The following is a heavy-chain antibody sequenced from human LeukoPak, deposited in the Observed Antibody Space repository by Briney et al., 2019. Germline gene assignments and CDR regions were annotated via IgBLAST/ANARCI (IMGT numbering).Heavy chain of an antibody. CDR2: FYYSGSA. Sequence: PSETLSLTCTVSGYSISSGYYWGWIRQPPGKGLEWIGTFYYSGSAHYSPSLKSRATMSVDTATNQFSLTLSSVSVADTAVYYCVRGSYSDYVINSWGQGTLATVSS. CDR3: VRGSYSDYVINS. J-gene: IGHJ5*02. V-gene: IGHV4-38-2*02. CDR1: GYSISSGYY. D-gene: IGHD4-11*01.